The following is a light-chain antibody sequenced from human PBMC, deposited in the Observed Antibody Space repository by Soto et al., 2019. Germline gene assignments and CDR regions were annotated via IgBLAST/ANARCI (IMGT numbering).Light chain of an antibody. CDR3: QQRSDWPWT. J-gene: IGKJ1*01. CDR1: QRVSSY. V-gene: IGKV3-11*01. Sequence: EIVLTQSPATLALSPGERATLSCRASQRVSSYLAWYQQKPGQAPRLLMYEASNRATGIPARFSGGGSGTDFTLTISSLEPEDFAVYYCQQRSDWPWTFGQGTKVEIK. CDR2: EAS.